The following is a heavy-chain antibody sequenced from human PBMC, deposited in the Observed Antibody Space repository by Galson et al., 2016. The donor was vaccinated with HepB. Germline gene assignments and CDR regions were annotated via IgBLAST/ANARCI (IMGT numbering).Heavy chain of an antibody. CDR2: ISAHNGNT. D-gene: IGHD6-13*01. CDR3: ARDLLAGYASSWQYFQR. J-gene: IGHJ1*01. CDR1: GYTFTNYG. V-gene: IGHV1-18*04. Sequence: SVKVSCKASGYTFTNYGITWVRQAPGQGLEWMGWISAHNGNTNYAQKFQGRVTMTTDSSTSTAYMELRTLRSDDTAVYYCARDLLAGYASSWQYFQRWGQGTLVIVSS.